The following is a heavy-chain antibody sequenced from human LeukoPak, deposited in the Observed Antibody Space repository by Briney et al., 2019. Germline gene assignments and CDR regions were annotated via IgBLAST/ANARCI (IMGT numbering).Heavy chain of an antibody. V-gene: IGHV4-38-2*02. Sequence: SETLSLTCTVSGHSISSGYYWGWIRQPPGKGLEWVGTIYHSGTTWYNPSLKSRVTISVDTSQNQFSLNLNSVTAADTAMYYCARDLVYGYFDSWGQGTLVTVSS. D-gene: IGHD3-10*01. CDR3: ARDLVYGYFDS. CDR2: IYHSGTT. CDR1: GHSISSGYY. J-gene: IGHJ4*02.